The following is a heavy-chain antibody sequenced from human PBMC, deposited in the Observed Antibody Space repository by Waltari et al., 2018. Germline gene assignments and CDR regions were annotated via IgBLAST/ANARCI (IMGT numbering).Heavy chain of an antibody. CDR1: GYSFTSYW. Sequence: EVQLVQSGAEVKKPGESLKISCKGSGYSFTSYWIGWVRQMPGKGLEWMGFIYPGDSDTRYSPSFQGQVTISADKSISTAYLQWSSLKASDTAMYYCARHASGYSYGITIDYWGQGTLVTVSS. CDR3: ARHASGYSYGITIDY. CDR2: IYPGDSDT. V-gene: IGHV5-51*01. J-gene: IGHJ4*02. D-gene: IGHD5-18*01.